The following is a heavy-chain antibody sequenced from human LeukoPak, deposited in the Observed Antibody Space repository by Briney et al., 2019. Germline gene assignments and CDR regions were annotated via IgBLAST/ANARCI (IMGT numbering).Heavy chain of an antibody. V-gene: IGHV1-69*13. CDR2: IIPIFGTA. CDR3: ARGGIAAAGPLDY. CDR1: GGTFSSYA. Sequence: SVKVSCKASGGTFSSYAISWVRQAPGQGLEWMGGIIPIFGTANYAQKFQGRVTITADESTSTAYMELSSLRSEDTAVYYCARGGIAAAGPLDYWGQGTLVTVSS. D-gene: IGHD6-13*01. J-gene: IGHJ4*02.